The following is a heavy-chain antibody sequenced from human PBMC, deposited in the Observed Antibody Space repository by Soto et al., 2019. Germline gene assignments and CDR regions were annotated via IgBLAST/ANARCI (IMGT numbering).Heavy chain of an antibody. V-gene: IGHV4-38-2*01. CDR3: ARGELGGTTYFDY. CDR1: GYSISSDYY. CDR2: IYHSGST. Sequence: KPSETLSLTCAVSGYSISSDYYWGWVRQPPGKGLEWIGSIYHSGSTYYNPSLKSRVTISVDTSKNQFSLKLSSVTAADTAVYFCARGELGGTTYFDYWGQGTLVTVSS. J-gene: IGHJ4*02. D-gene: IGHD1-26*01.